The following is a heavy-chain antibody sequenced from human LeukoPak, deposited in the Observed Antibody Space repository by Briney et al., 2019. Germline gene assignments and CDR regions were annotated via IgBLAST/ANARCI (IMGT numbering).Heavy chain of an antibody. CDR3: ARHEEGGYSYGLGDY. CDR1: GYTFTSYW. V-gene: IGHV5-51*01. D-gene: IGHD5-18*01. J-gene: IGHJ4*02. Sequence: GESLKISCQGSGYTFTSYWIGWVRQMAGKGLEWMGIIYPGDSDTRYSPSFQGQVTISADKSISTAYLQWSSLKASDTAMYYCARHEEGGYSYGLGDYWGQGTLVTVSS. CDR2: IYPGDSDT.